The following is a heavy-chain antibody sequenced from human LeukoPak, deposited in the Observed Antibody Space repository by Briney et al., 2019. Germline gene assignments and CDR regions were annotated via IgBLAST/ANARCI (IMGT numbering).Heavy chain of an antibody. CDR3: ARDTAYAFDI. CDR2: ISGSSSTI. J-gene: IGHJ3*02. CDR1: GFIFSTYS. V-gene: IGHV3-48*02. Sequence: PAGSLRLSCAASGFIFSTYSMNWVRQAPGKGLEWLSYISGSSSTIHYADSVKGRFTISRDNAKNSLYLQMNSLRDEDTAVYYCARDTAYAFDIWGQGTMVTVSS.